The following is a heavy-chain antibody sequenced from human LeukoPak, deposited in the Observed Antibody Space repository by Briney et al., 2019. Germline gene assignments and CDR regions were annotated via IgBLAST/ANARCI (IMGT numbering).Heavy chain of an antibody. D-gene: IGHD1-26*01. CDR1: GYTFTSYD. CDR3: ARRSGSYYRGYYYYYYMDV. V-gene: IGHV1-8*01. Sequence: ASVKVSCKASGYTFTSYDINWVRQATGQGLEWMGWMNPNSGNTGYAQKFQGRVTMTRNTSISTAYMELSSLRSEDTAVYYCARRSGSYYRGYYYYYYMDVWGKGTTVTVSS. CDR2: MNPNSGNT. J-gene: IGHJ6*03.